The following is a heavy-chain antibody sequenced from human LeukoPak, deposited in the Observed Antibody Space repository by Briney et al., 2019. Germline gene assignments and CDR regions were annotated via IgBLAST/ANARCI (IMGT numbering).Heavy chain of an antibody. Sequence: PGGSLRLSCAASGFTFSSYGMHWVRQAPGKGLEWVAVIWYDGSNKYYADSVKGRFTISRDNSRTTVYLQMNSLRGEDTAVYYCARGSRWLQLGPFDYWGQGTLVTVSS. V-gene: IGHV3-33*01. J-gene: IGHJ4*02. D-gene: IGHD5-24*01. CDR3: ARGSRWLQLGPFDY. CDR2: IWYDGSNK. CDR1: GFTFSSYG.